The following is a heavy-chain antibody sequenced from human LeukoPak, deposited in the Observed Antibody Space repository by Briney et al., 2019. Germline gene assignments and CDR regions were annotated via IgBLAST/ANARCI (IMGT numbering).Heavy chain of an antibody. CDR2: FCTTGST. Sequence: SETLSLTCTASGGAISRWCWSWLRQPAGKGLEWIGRFCTTGSTNYSPSLKGRVTMSVDTSKNQFSLNLISVTAADTAVYYCATGAGDFDHWGQGILVTVSS. CDR3: ATGAGDFDH. V-gene: IGHV4-4*07. J-gene: IGHJ4*02. D-gene: IGHD1-14*01. CDR1: GGAISRWC.